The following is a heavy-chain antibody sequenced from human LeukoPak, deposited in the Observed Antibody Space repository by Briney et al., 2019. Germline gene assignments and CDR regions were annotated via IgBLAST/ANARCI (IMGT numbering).Heavy chain of an antibody. Sequence: PSQTLSLTCTVSGGSISSGGYYWSWIRQHPGKGLEWIGYIYYSGSTYYNPSLKSRVTISVDTSKNQFSLKLSSVTAADTAVYYCARQTTVTSQVDYWGQGTLVTVSS. D-gene: IGHD4-17*01. CDR2: IYYSGST. CDR1: GGSISSGGYY. J-gene: IGHJ4*02. V-gene: IGHV4-31*03. CDR3: ARQTTVTSQVDY.